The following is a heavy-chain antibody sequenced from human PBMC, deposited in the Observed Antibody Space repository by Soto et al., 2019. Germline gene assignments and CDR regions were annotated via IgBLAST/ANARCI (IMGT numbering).Heavy chain of an antibody. CDR2: ISHSGST. CDR3: ARYGPGVETPTSWFGP. D-gene: IGHD3-10*01. CDR1: GGSLSGYF. J-gene: IGHJ5*02. V-gene: IGHV4-34*01. Sequence: QVQLQQWGAGLVKPLETLSLTCAVDGGSLSGYFWSWIRQSPGKGLAWIGDISHSGSTKYNPSLNSRVTISLDTSKSHFSLKLSSVTAADTAVYYCARYGPGVETPTSWFGPWGQGTLVTVSS.